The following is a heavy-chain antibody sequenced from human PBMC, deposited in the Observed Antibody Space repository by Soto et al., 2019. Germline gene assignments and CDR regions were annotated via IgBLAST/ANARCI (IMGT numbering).Heavy chain of an antibody. CDR1: GGTFSTYT. Sequence: QVQLVQSGAEVKKPGSSVKVSCKASGGTFSTYTITWVRQAPGQGLEWMGRIIPIIGIINYAQKFQGRVTISADKFTGTAYMELTGLRSDDTAVYYCAGDPASLYNDSHASSYPWGQGTLVTVSS. J-gene: IGHJ5*02. D-gene: IGHD3-16*01. CDR2: IIPIIGII. CDR3: AGDPASLYNDSHASSYP. V-gene: IGHV1-69*08.